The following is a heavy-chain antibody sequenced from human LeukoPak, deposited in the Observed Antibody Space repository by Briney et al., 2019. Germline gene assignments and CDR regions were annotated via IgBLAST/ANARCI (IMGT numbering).Heavy chain of an antibody. CDR1: GFTFSSYS. V-gene: IGHV3-21*01. D-gene: IGHD5-18*01. CDR3: VRGRYNYGYDFDY. Sequence: PGGSLRLSCAGSGFTFSSYSMNWVRQAPGKGLEWASSISSSSSYIYYADSVKGRFTISRDNAKNSLYLEMNSLRAEDTAVYYCVRGRYNYGYDFDYWGQGTLVTVSS. J-gene: IGHJ4*02. CDR2: ISSSSSYI.